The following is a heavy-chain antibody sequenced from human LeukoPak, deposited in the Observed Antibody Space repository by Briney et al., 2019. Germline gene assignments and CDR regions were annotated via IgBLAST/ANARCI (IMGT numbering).Heavy chain of an antibody. J-gene: IGHJ4*02. D-gene: IGHD1-1*01. Sequence: SETLSLTCTVSGGSFSSSTWSWIRQPPGKRLEWIGYICRSGSTNYNPPLKSRVTISSDTSNSQISLELRSVTVADTAVYYCARLRYGSPQQDHFDNWGQGRLVTVSS. CDR2: ICRSGST. CDR1: GGSFSSST. V-gene: IGHV4-59*01. CDR3: ARLRYGSPQQDHFDN.